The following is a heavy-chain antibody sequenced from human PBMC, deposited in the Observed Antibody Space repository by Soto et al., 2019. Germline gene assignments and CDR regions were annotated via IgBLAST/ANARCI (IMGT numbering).Heavy chain of an antibody. CDR2: ISYDGSNK. J-gene: IGHJ6*02. D-gene: IGHD3-3*01. CDR3: AKLGYYDFWSGYYAAKSPGWYGMDV. CDR1: GFTFSSYG. V-gene: IGHV3-30*18. Sequence: GGSLRLSCAASGFTFSSYGMHWVRQAPGKGLEWVAVISYDGSNKYYADSVKGRFTISRDNSKNTLYLQMNSLRAEDTAVYYCAKLGYYDFWSGYYAAKSPGWYGMDVWGQGTTVTVSS.